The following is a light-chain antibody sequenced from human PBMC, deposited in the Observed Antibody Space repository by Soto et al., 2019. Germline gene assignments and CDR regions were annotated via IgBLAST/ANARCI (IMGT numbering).Light chain of an antibody. CDR1: DVGTFNY. V-gene: IGLV2-14*01. J-gene: IGLJ1*01. CDR2: EVS. Sequence: QSALTQPASVSGSPGQSITISCTGSDVGTFNYVSWYHQHPGKVPKLLIYEVSNRPSGVSDRFSGSKSGNTASLTVSGLQAEDEADYYCSSYTTSTTLVFGPGTKLTVL. CDR3: SSYTTSTTLV.